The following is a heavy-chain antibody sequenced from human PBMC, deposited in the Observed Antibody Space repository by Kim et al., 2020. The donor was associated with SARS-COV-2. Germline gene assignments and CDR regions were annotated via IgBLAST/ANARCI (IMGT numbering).Heavy chain of an antibody. CDR1: GGSISSGGYY. J-gene: IGHJ6*03. CDR3: ARAGGYCSSTSCYLGYMDV. CDR2: IYYSGST. V-gene: IGHV4-31*03. D-gene: IGHD2-2*01. Sequence: SETLSLTCTVSGGSISSGGYYWSWIRQHPGKGLEWIGYIYYSGSTYYNPSLKSRVTISVDTSKNQFSLKLSSVTAADTAVYYCARAGGYCSSTSCYLGYMDVWGKGTTVTVSS.